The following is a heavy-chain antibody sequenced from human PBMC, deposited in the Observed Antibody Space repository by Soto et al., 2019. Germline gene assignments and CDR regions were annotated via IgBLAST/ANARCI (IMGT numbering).Heavy chain of an antibody. J-gene: IGHJ6*02. CDR1: GFTFSSYA. V-gene: IGHV3-30-3*01. CDR3: ARDEMGDYSNYYYYYGMDV. CDR2: ISYDGSNK. D-gene: IGHD4-4*01. Sequence: PGGSLRLSCAASGFTFSSYAMHWVRQAPGKGLEWVAVISYDGSNKYYADSVKGRFTISRDNSKNTLYLQMNSLRAEDTAVYYCARDEMGDYSNYYYYYGMDVWGQGTTVTVSS.